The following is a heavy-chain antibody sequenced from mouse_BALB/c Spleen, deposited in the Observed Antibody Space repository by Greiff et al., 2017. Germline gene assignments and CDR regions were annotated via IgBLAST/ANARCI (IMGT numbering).Heavy chain of an antibody. Sequence: QVQLQQPGAELVKPGASVKLSCKASGYTFTSYWMHWVKQRPGQGLEWIGEINPSNGRTNYNEKFKSKATLTVDKSSSTAYMQLSSLTSEDSAVYYCARGGFGSSDYYAMDYWGQGTSVTVSS. J-gene: IGHJ4*01. D-gene: IGHD1-3*01. CDR3: ARGGFGSSDYYAMDY. CDR2: INPSNGRT. CDR1: GYTFTSYW. V-gene: IGHV1S81*02.